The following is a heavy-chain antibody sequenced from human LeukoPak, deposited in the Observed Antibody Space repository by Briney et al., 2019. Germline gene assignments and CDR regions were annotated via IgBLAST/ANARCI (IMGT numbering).Heavy chain of an antibody. CDR1: GFTFSSYA. J-gene: IGHJ3*02. V-gene: IGHV3-23*01. Sequence: GGSLRLSCAASGFTFSSYAMSWVRQAPGKGLEWVSAISGSGGSTYYADSVKGRFTISKDNSKNTLYLQMNSLRAEDTAVYYCAKSITMIVVVISAFDIWGQGTMVTVSS. CDR2: ISGSGGST. CDR3: AKSITMIVVVISAFDI. D-gene: IGHD3-22*01.